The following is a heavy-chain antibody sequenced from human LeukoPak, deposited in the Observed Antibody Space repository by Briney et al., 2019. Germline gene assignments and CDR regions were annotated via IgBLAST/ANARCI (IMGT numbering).Heavy chain of an antibody. D-gene: IGHD3-10*01. CDR2: IYTSGST. Sequence: ASETLSLTCTVSGGSISSSSYYWGWIRQPAGKGLEWIGRIYTSGSTNYNPSLKSRVTMSVDTSKNQFSLKLSSVTAADTAVYYCASSMVRGVPFDYWGQGTLVTVSS. CDR3: ASSMVRGVPFDY. CDR1: GGSISSSSYY. J-gene: IGHJ4*02. V-gene: IGHV4-61*02.